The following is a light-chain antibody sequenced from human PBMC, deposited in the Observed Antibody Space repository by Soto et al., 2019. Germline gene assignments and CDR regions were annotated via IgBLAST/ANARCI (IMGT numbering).Light chain of an antibody. Sequence: DIQMTHSPSTRSASVVDRVTITCLASQSISSWLAWYQRKPGKAPKLLIYDASSLESGVPSRFSGSGSGTEFTLTISSLQPDDFATYYCQKYNSYSINFGQGTRLEIK. CDR3: QKYNSYSIN. CDR2: DAS. CDR1: QSISSW. J-gene: IGKJ5*01. V-gene: IGKV1-5*01.